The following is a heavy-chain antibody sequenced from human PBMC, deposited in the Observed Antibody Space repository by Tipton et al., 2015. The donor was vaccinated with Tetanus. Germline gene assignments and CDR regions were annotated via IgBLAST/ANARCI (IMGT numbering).Heavy chain of an antibody. CDR3: ARSADNWFAP. J-gene: IGHJ5*02. CDR1: GGSLSSGTFY. V-gene: IGHV4-39*01. Sequence: TLSLTCTLSGGSLSSGTFYWDWIRHSPGKGLEWIGNVYYNGNTLQNPSLKSRVTLSLDKSKNQFSLKLTSVTAADSAVYFCARSADNWFAPWGPGILVTVSS. CDR2: VYYNGNT.